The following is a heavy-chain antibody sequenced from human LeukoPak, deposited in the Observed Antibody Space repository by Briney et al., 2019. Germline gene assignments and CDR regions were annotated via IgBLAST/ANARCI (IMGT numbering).Heavy chain of an antibody. CDR3: AKGLARRTDY. V-gene: IGHV3-30*02. D-gene: IGHD3-16*01. CDR2: IRYDGSNK. Sequence: GGSLRLSCAASGFTFSSYGMHWVRQAPGKGLEWVAFIRYDGSNKYYADSVKGRFTISRDNSKNTLYLQMNSLRAEDTAVYCCAKGLARRTDYWGQGTLVTVSS. J-gene: IGHJ4*02. CDR1: GFTFSSYG.